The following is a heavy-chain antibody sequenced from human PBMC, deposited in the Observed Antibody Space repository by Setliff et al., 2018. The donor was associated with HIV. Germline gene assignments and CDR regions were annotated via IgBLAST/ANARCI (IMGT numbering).Heavy chain of an antibody. Sequence: SETLSLTCTVSGGSISSGSYYWSWIRQPAGKGLEWIGRIYTSGSTNYNPSLQRRVTISVDTPKNQVSLKLNSMTAADTAVYFCVRGPQWLVQKGRVYYFDYWGQGTLVTVSS. J-gene: IGHJ4*02. CDR1: GGSISSGSYY. D-gene: IGHD6-19*01. CDR3: VRGPQWLVQKGRVYYFDY. V-gene: IGHV4-61*02. CDR2: IYTSGST.